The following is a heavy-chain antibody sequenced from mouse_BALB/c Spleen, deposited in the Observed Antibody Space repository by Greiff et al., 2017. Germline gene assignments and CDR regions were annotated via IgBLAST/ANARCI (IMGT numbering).Heavy chain of an antibody. CDR2: IWAGGST. CDR1: GFSLTSYG. Sequence: VKLMESGPGLVAPSQSLSITCTVSGFSLTSYGVHWVRQPPGKGLEWLGVIWAGGSTNYNSALMSRLSISKDNSKSQVFLKMNSLQTDDTAMYYCARDADVYYGSSYYAMDYWGQGTSVTVSS. V-gene: IGHV2-9*02. J-gene: IGHJ4*01. CDR3: ARDADVYYGSSYYAMDY. D-gene: IGHD1-1*01.